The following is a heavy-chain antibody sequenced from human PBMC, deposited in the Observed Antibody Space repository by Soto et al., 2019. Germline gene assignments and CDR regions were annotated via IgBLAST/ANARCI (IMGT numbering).Heavy chain of an antibody. CDR1: GGSISSYN. Sequence: QVQLQESGPGLVKPSETLSLTCTVSGGSISSYNWSWIRQPPGKGLEWIGYIYYSRSTNYNPSLNSRVTISGDTSKNPYSLKLSSVMAADTAVYYCARRYGGNFDCWCQGTLVTVSS. CDR3: ARRYGGNFDC. D-gene: IGHD1-26*01. V-gene: IGHV4-59*01. J-gene: IGHJ4*02. CDR2: IYYSRST.